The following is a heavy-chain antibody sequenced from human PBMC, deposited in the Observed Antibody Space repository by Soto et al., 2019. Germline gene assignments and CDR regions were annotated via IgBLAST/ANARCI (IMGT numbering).Heavy chain of an antibody. CDR3: AKDRSGTTADAFDI. CDR2: ITNSGGIT. V-gene: IGHV3-23*01. Sequence: QPGGSLRLSCAASGFPFSTYALNWVRQAPGKGLEWVSTITNSGGITYYADSVKGRFTISRDNSQNTLYLQMNSLRDEDKAIYYCAKDRSGTTADAFDIWGQGTMVTVSS. CDR1: GFPFSTYA. J-gene: IGHJ3*02. D-gene: IGHD1-1*01.